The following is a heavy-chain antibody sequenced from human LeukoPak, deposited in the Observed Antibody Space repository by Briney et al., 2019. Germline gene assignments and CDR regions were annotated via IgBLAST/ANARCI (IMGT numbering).Heavy chain of an antibody. Sequence: SEFSISDSYMTWIRQTPRKGLEWLAYISGSGSDIYFADSVKGRFTTSRDNAKNSLYLQMNSLRPEDTALYYCSTDPRLLMYWGHGTLVTVSS. V-gene: IGHV3-11*01. CDR1: EFSISDSY. CDR2: ISGSGSDI. J-gene: IGHJ4*01. D-gene: IGHD2-8*01. CDR3: STDPRLLMY.